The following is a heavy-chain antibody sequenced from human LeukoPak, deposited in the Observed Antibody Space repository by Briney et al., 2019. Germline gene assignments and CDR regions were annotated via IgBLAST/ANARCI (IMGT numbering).Heavy chain of an antibody. Sequence: ASVNLSCKASGNDFSDFYFNWVRQAPGRGLEWVGWINPHSRATHYAQRFRGRVTMEASITTAYMELNSLTSDDTAIYYCVTTSVTHTRDPWGQGTLVTVSS. J-gene: IGHJ5*02. D-gene: IGHD5/OR15-5a*01. V-gene: IGHV1-2*02. CDR1: GNDFSDFY. CDR2: INPHSRAT. CDR3: VTTSVTHTRDP.